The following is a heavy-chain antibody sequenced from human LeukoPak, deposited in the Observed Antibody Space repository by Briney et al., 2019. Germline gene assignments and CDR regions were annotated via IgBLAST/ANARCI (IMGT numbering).Heavy chain of an antibody. Sequence: SETLSLTCNVSNSSISSYYWSWIRQPPGKGLEWIGYIYYSGSTNYNPSLKSRVTMSVDTSKNQFSLKLSSVTAADTAVYYCARRRSGYEDFDYWGQGTLVTVSS. J-gene: IGHJ4*02. CDR3: ARRRSGYEDFDY. CDR2: IYYSGST. V-gene: IGHV4-59*01. CDR1: NSSISSYY. D-gene: IGHD3-22*01.